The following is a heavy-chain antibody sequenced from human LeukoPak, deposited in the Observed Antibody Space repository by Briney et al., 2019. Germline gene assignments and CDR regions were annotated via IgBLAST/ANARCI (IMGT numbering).Heavy chain of an antibody. CDR1: GGTFSSYA. V-gene: IGHV1-69*13. CDR2: IIPIFGTA. D-gene: IGHD2-2*02. CDR3: ARDMGYCSSTSRYIALY. J-gene: IGHJ4*02. Sequence: GASVKVSCKASGGTFSSYAISWVRQAPGQGLEWMGGIIPIFGTANYAQKFQGRVTITADESTSTAYMELSSLRSEDTAVYYCARDMGYCSSTSRYIALYWGQGTLVTVSS.